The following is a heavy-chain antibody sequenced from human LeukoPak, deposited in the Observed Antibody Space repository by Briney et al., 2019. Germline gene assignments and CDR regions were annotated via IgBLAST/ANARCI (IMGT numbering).Heavy chain of an antibody. J-gene: IGHJ4*02. CDR3: AKDRADFDIVVVPAAIDY. CDR1: GFTFSTFW. CDR2: ISYDGSNK. Sequence: GGSLRLSCAASGFTFSTFWMSWVRQAPGKGLEWVAVISYDGSNKYYADSVKGRFTISRDNSKNTLYLQMNSLRAEDTAVYYCAKDRADFDIVVVPAAIDYWGQGTLVTVSS. D-gene: IGHD2-2*01. V-gene: IGHV3-30*18.